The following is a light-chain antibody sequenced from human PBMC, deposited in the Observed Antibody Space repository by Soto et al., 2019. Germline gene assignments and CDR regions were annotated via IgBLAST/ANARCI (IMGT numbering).Light chain of an antibody. CDR3: AVWDDSLSGPV. J-gene: IGLJ2*01. Sequence: QSVLTPPPSAAGTPGQRVSISCSADIPTSGGYTVTWYHHLPGAAPTVLIYTTNVRPSGVPDRFSGSKSGTSASLVISGLQSEDEADYYCAVWDDSLSGPVFGGGTKLTVL. V-gene: IGLV1-44*01. CDR1: IPTSGGYT. CDR2: TTN.